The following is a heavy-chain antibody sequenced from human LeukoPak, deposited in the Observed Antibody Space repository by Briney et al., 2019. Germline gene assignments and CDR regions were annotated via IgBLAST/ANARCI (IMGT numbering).Heavy chain of an antibody. CDR2: MNPNSGGT. Sequence: ASVKVSCKASGYTFTDYYIHWVRRAPGQGLEWMAWMNPNSGGTSYAQKFQGRVIMTRDASISTAYMELSRLRSDDTAVFYCARSPHILTGENFDYWGQGTLVTVSS. D-gene: IGHD3-9*01. CDR1: GYTFTDYY. V-gene: IGHV1-2*02. J-gene: IGHJ4*02. CDR3: ARSPHILTGENFDY.